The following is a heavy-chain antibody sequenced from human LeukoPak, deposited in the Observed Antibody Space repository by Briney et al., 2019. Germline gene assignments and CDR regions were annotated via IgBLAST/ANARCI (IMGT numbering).Heavy chain of an antibody. J-gene: IGHJ4*02. V-gene: IGHV3-21*01. CDR2: ISSSSSYI. CDR1: GFTFSSYS. CDR3: ARDGGGEVDY. D-gene: IGHD3-16*01. Sequence: PGGSLRLSCAASGFTFSSYSMYWVRQAPGKGLEWVSSISSSSSYIYYANSVKGRFTISRDNAKNSLYLQMNSLRAEDTAVYYCARDGGGEVDYWGQGTLVTVSS.